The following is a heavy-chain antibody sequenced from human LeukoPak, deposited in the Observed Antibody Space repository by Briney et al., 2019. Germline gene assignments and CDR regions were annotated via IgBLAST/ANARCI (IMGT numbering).Heavy chain of an antibody. Sequence: SETLSLTCTVSGGSISSSSYYWGWIRQPPGKGLEWIGSIYYSGSTYYNPSLKSRVTISVDTSKNQFSLKLSSVTAADTAVYFCASHAEKGYSRSWSYFDYWGQGILVIVSS. CDR2: IYYSGST. CDR3: ASHAEKGYSRSWSYFDY. V-gene: IGHV4-39*01. J-gene: IGHJ4*02. CDR1: GGSISSSSYY. D-gene: IGHD6-13*01.